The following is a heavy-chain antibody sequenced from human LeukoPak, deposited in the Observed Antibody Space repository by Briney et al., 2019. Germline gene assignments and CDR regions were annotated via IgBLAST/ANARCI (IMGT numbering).Heavy chain of an antibody. D-gene: IGHD1-26*01. CDR2: INHSGNS. CDR1: GYSISSGDY. CDR3: ARDWELLRYGMDV. Sequence: SETLSLTCTVSGYSISSGDYWGWVRQPPGKGLEWIGSINHSGNSYFNPSLKSRVTISVDTSKNQFSLNLSSVTAADTAVYYCARDWELLRYGMDVWGQGTTVTVSS. V-gene: IGHV4-38-2*02. J-gene: IGHJ6*02.